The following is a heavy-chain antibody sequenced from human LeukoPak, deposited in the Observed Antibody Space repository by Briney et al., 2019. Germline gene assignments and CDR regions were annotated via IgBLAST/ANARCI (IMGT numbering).Heavy chain of an antibody. J-gene: IGHJ6*03. CDR3: ARADTGLGYHYYYMDV. Sequence: SETLSLTCTVSGGSISSYYWSWIRQPPGKGLEWIGYIYYSGSTNYNPSLKSRVTISVDTSKNQFSLKLSSVTAADTAVYYCARADTGLGYHYYYMDVWGKGTTVTVSS. V-gene: IGHV4-59*01. D-gene: IGHD3-10*01. CDR1: GGSISSYY. CDR2: IYYSGST.